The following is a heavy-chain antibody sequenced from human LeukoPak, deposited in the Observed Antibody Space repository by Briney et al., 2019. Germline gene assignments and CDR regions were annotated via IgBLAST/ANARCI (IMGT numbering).Heavy chain of an antibody. V-gene: IGHV3-21*01. D-gene: IGHD3-22*01. Sequence: GGSLRLSCAASGFTFSSYSMNWVRQAPGKGLEWVSSISSSSSYIYYADSVKGRFTISRDNAKNSLYLQMNSLRAEDTAVYYCARDGWDYYDSSGYYYPDAFDIWGQGTMVTVSS. CDR3: ARDGWDYYDSSGYYYPDAFDI. J-gene: IGHJ3*02. CDR2: ISSSSSYI. CDR1: GFTFSSYS.